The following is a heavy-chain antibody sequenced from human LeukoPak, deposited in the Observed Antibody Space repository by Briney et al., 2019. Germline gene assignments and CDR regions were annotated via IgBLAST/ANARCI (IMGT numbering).Heavy chain of an antibody. CDR3: ARIIDSPDVANWYFDL. CDR1: GGSISSSNW. D-gene: IGHD2-15*01. Sequence: PSGTLSLTCAVSGGSISSSNWWSWVRPPPGKGLEWIGEIYHSGSTNYNPSLKSRVTISVDKSKNQFSLKLSSVTAADTAVYYCARIIDSPDVANWYFDLWGRGTLVTVSS. V-gene: IGHV4-4*02. CDR2: IYHSGST. J-gene: IGHJ2*01.